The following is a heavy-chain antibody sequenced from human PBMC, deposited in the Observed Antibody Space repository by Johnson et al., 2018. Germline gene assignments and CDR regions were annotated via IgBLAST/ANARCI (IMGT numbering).Heavy chain of an antibody. CDR2: MSYDGNYK. D-gene: IGHD3-22*01. CDR1: GFTFSSSA. Sequence: VQLVESGGGLVQPGRSLRLSCAASGFTFSSSAMHWVRQAPGKGLEWVAIMSYDGNYKYYADSVKGRFTISRDNSKNTLYLQMNSLRAEETAVYYCARGGRITMIVVVGWWSASYDYWGQGTLVTVSS. CDR3: ARGGRITMIVVVGWWSASYDY. J-gene: IGHJ4*02. V-gene: IGHV3-30-3*01.